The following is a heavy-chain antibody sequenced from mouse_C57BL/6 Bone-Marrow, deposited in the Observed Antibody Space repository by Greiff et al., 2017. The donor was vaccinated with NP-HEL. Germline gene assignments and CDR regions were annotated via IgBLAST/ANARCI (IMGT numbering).Heavy chain of an antibody. CDR1: GYTFTSYW. CDR3: ARQVPTMVTTFDY. CDR2: IDPSDSYT. D-gene: IGHD2-9*01. Sequence: QVQLQQPGAELVRPGTSVKLSCKASGYTFTSYWMHWVKQRPGQGLEWIGVIDPSDSYTKYNQKFKGKATLTVDTSSSTTYMQLSSLTSEDSSVYYCARQVPTMVTTFDYWGQGTTLTVSS. J-gene: IGHJ2*01. V-gene: IGHV1-59*01.